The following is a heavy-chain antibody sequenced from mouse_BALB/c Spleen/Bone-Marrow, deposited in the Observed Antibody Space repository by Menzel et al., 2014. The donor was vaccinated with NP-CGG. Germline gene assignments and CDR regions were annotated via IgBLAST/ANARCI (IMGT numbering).Heavy chain of an antibody. CDR2: IDPANGNT. Sequence: QLQQSGAELVKPGASVKLSCTASGSNIKDTYMHWVKQRPEQGLEWIGRIDPANGNTKYDRKFQGKATITADTSSNTAYLQLSSLTSEDTAVYYCARYRLGTYFDYWGQGTTLTVSS. V-gene: IGHV14-3*02. D-gene: IGHD1-2*01. CDR1: GSNIKDTY. CDR3: ARYRLGTYFDY. J-gene: IGHJ2*01.